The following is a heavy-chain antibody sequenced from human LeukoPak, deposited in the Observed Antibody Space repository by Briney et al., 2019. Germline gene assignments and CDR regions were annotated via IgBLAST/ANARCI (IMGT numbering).Heavy chain of an antibody. CDR1: GFMFSHYA. CDR2: ISWNSGSI. D-gene: IGHD4-17*01. V-gene: IGHV3-9*01. J-gene: IGHJ4*02. CDR3: AKDPDYGDGGY. Sequence: GGSLRLSCTASGFMFSHYAVTWVRQAPGRGLEWVSSISWNSGSIGYADSVKGRFTISRDNAKNSLYLQMNSLRAEDTALYYCAKDPDYGDGGYWGQGTLVTVSS.